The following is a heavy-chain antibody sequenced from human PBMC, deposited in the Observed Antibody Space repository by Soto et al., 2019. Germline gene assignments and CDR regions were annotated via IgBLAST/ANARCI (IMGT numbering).Heavy chain of an antibody. Sequence: QVQLQESGPGLVKPSETLSLTCTVSGGSVNSGNYYWTWIRQPPGKGLEWIGHIYYSGTTNYNPPLKSRVPISLDPSKNQFSLTLISVTAADTAVYYCAREYHPWGQGTLVTVSS. J-gene: IGHJ5*02. CDR1: GGSVNSGNYY. CDR2: IYYSGTT. D-gene: IGHD2-2*02. V-gene: IGHV4-61*01. CDR3: AREYHP.